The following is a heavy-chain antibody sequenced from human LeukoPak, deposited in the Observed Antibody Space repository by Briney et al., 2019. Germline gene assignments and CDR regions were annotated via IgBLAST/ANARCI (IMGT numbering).Heavy chain of an antibody. CDR3: ARDLFARYGSGSFFDY. D-gene: IGHD3-10*01. CDR1: GFTFSSYG. J-gene: IGHJ4*02. Sequence: GGSLRLSCAASGFTFSSYGMHWVRQAPSKGLEWVAFIRYDGSNKYYADSVKGRFTISRDNSKNTLYLQMKSLRAEDTAVYYCARDLFARYGSGSFFDYWGQGTLVTVSS. CDR2: IRYDGSNK. V-gene: IGHV3-30*02.